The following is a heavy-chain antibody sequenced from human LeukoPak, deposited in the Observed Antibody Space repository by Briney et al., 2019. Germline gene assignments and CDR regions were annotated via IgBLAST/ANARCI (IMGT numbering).Heavy chain of an antibody. J-gene: IGHJ3*01. Sequence: GGSLRLSCAASEFFFGDFSMTWIRQAAGKGLEWGSYISSSGATMYYTDSVKGRFTIFRDNAKNSLYVERNSLRVEDTAVYYCARALPVANDAFDLGGQGTMLTVSS. CDR3: ARALPVANDAFDL. D-gene: IGHD4-11*01. CDR2: ISSSGATM. CDR1: EFFFGDFS. V-gene: IGHV3-11*01.